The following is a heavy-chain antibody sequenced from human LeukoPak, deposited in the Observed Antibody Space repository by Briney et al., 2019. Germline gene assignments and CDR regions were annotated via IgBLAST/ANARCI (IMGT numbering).Heavy chain of an antibody. V-gene: IGHV1-8*01. CDR1: GYTFTSYD. D-gene: IGHD3-10*01. CDR2: MNPNTGNT. CDR3: ASKFLGSRGYYFDY. J-gene: IGHJ4*02. Sequence: ASVKVSCKASGYTFTSYDINWVRQAPGQGLEWMGWMNPNTGNTGYAQKFQGRVTMTRATSISTAYMELSSLRSDDTAVYYCASKFLGSRGYYFDYWGQGTLVTVSS.